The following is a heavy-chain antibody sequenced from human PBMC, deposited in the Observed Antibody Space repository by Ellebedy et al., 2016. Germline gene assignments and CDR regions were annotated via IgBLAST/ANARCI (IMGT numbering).Heavy chain of an antibody. V-gene: IGHV1-2*02. CDR2: INPNDGGA. CDR3: ARDWDATGDRSDFDY. J-gene: IGHJ4*02. CDR1: GYTFTSYD. D-gene: IGHD7-27*01. Sequence: ASVKVSCXASGYTFTSYDINWVRQATGQGLEWMGWINPNDGGAIYAQRFQGRVTLTLDTSMNTAYMEFRRLTYDDTAIYYCARDWDATGDRSDFDYWGQGTLVTVSS.